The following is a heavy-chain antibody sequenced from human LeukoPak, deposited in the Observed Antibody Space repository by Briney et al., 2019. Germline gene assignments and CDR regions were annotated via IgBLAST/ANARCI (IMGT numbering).Heavy chain of an antibody. CDR1: GYTFSSYA. CDR2: ISGSGGST. Sequence: GGSLRLSCAASGYTFSSYAMSWVRQAPGKGLEWVSAISGSGGSTYYADSVKGRFTISRDNSKNTLYLQMNSLRAEDTAVYYRAKVPPYVGELFPFDYWGQGTLVTVSS. CDR3: AKVPPYVGELFPFDY. D-gene: IGHD3-10*01. J-gene: IGHJ4*02. V-gene: IGHV3-23*01.